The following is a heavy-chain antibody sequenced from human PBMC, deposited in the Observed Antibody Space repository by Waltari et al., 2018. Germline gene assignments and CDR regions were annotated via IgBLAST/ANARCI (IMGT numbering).Heavy chain of an antibody. Sequence: QVQLQQWGAGLLKPSETLSLTCAVHGGSFSGTYWSWTRQPPGQGREWIGEINHSGSTNDNPSLKSRVTISVDTSKNQFSLKLSSVTAADTAVYYCARGRNTMVRGVITMPNYFDYWGQGTLVTVSS. J-gene: IGHJ4*02. CDR1: GGSFSGTY. CDR3: ARGRNTMVRGVITMPNYFDY. D-gene: IGHD3-10*01. V-gene: IGHV4-34*01. CDR2: INHSGST.